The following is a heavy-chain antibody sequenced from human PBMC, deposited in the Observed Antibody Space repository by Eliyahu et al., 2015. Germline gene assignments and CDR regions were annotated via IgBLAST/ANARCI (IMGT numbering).Heavy chain of an antibody. J-gene: IGHJ4*02. CDR3: AKDRWLGXFDY. Sequence: EVQLVESGGGLVQPGGSLXLSCAASGFRFSSYAMSWVRQTPGKKPECVSYISASGGNTYYADSVKGRFTISRXNSKNTVYLQMNSLRADDAAVYYCAKDRWLGXFDYWGRGALVTVSS. CDR2: ISASGGNT. CDR1: GFRFSSYA. D-gene: IGHD6-19*01. V-gene: IGHV3-23*04.